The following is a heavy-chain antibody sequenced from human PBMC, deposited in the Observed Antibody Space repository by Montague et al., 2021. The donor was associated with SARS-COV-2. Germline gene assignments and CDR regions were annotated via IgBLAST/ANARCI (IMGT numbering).Heavy chain of an antibody. J-gene: IGHJ4*02. D-gene: IGHD4-17*01. CDR3: ARVRKDDYGDNYFDY. Sequence: SETLSLTCTVSGDSITGDSMSRYHWSWIRQTSSNGLVCIGYISNSDFTHDNPSLKNRVTTSVDTSNNQFSLKLNSVTAADTAVYYCARVRKDDYGDNYFDYWGQGTLVTVSS. CDR2: ISNSDFT. CDR1: GDSITGDSMSRYH. V-gene: IGHV4-61*01.